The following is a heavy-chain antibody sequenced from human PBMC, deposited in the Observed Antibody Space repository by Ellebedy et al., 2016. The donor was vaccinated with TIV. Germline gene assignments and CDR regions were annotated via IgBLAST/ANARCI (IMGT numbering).Heavy chain of an antibody. CDR3: ARGAPFPYYFDP. Sequence: MPSETLSLTCAVSGGFISNYYWTWVRQSPETGLEWIGYIYHSGSNGSNPSLKSRVTISVDTPKNQFSLKLNSVTAADTAVYYCARGAPFPYYFDPWGQGLLVTVSS. V-gene: IGHV4-59*01. J-gene: IGHJ4*02. CDR2: IYHSGSN. CDR1: GGFISNYY.